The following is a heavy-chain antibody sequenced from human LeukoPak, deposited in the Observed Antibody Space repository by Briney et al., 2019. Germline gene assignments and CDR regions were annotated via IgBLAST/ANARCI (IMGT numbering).Heavy chain of an antibody. D-gene: IGHD3-22*01. J-gene: IGHJ3*02. Sequence: VASVKVSCKASGGTYSSYAISWVRQAPGQGLEWMGGIIPIFGTANYAQKFQGRVTITADESTSTAYMELSSLRSEDTAVYYCARDYYDSSSLRAFDIWGQGTMVTVSS. CDR2: IIPIFGTA. CDR3: ARDYYDSSSLRAFDI. CDR1: GGTYSSYA. V-gene: IGHV1-69*13.